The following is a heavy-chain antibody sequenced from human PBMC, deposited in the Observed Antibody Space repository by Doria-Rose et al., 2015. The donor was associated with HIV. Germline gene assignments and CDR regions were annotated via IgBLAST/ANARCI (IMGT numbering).Heavy chain of an antibody. CDR1: GASVSSRGDY. V-gene: IGHV4-31*03. CDR2: TYYTGTS. Sequence: TCSVSGASVSSRGDYFNWIRPVPGKGLESLGYTYYTGTSDYSPSLKSRLNMAVDTSKNQFSLKLSFVTVADTAVYYCARMGSYRELDYWGQGALVIVSA. J-gene: IGHJ4*02. D-gene: IGHD3-3*01. CDR3: ARMGSYRELDY.